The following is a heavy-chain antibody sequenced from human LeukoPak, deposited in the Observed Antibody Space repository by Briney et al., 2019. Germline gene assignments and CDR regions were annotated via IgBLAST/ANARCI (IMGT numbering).Heavy chain of an antibody. Sequence: GASVKVSCKASGCTFTSYDINWVRQATGQGLEWMGWMNPNSGNTGYAQKFQGRVTMTRNTSISTAYMELSSLRSEDTAVYYCARRRITGSYFPFHVYYYYGMDVWGQGTTVTVSS. CDR3: ARRRITGSYFPFHVYYYYGMDV. V-gene: IGHV1-8*01. CDR1: GCTFTSYD. D-gene: IGHD1-26*01. J-gene: IGHJ6*02. CDR2: MNPNSGNT.